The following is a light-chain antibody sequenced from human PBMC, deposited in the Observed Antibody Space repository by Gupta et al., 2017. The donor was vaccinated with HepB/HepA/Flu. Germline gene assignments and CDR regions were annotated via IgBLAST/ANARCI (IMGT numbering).Light chain of an antibody. CDR2: GAS. V-gene: IGKV3-11*01. Sequence: EVVLTQSPATLSLSPGERATLSCRASQSVGTSLAWYQQKPGQAPRLLIYGASNRATGVPARFSGSGSGTDFTLTISSLEPEDFAVYYCQQRSNCLFGGGTKVEIK. CDR1: QSVGTS. J-gene: IGKJ4*01. CDR3: QQRSNCL.